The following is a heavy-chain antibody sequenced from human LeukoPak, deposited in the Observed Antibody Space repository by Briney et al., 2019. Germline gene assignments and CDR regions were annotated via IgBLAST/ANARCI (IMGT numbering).Heavy chain of an antibody. CDR1: GGSISSSSYY. CDR3: ARSGVTTKRGSFDI. CDR2: IYYSGST. V-gene: IGHV4-39*07. J-gene: IGHJ3*02. Sequence: SETLSLTCTVSGGSISSSSYYWGWIRQPPGKGLEWIGSIYYSGSTYYNPSLKSRVTISIDTSNNQFSLDLSSVTATDTAVYHCARSGVTTKRGSFDIWGQGTTVTVSS. D-gene: IGHD1-1*01.